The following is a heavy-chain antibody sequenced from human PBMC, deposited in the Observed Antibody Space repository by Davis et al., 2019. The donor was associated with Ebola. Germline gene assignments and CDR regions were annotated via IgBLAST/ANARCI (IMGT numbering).Heavy chain of an antibody. D-gene: IGHD3-22*01. V-gene: IGHV3-33*08. CDR2: IWYDGSNK. CDR3: TSGEYYYDSSGYYHFDY. J-gene: IGHJ4*02. CDR1: GFTFSSYG. Sequence: PGGSLRLSCAASGFTFSSYGMHWVRQAPGKGLEWVAVIWYDGSNKYYADSVKGRFTISRDNSKNTLYLQMNSLKTEDTAVYYCTSGEYYYDSSGYYHFDYWGQGTLVTVSS.